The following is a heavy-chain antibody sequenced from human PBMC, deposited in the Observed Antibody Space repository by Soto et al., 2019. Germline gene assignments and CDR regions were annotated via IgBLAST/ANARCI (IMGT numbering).Heavy chain of an antibody. D-gene: IGHD6-13*01. CDR3: ARGYSSSWYRYYYGMDV. J-gene: IGHJ6*02. V-gene: IGHV4-34*01. Sequence: SETLSLTCAVCGGSFSGYYWSWIRQPPGKGLEWIGEINHSGSTNYNPSLKSRVTISVDTSKNQFSLKLSSVTAADTAVYYCARGYSSSWYRYYYGMDVWGQGTTVTVSS. CDR1: GGSFSGYY. CDR2: INHSGST.